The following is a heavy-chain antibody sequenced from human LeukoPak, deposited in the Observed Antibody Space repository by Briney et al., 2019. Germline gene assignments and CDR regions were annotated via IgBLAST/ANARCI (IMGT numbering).Heavy chain of an antibody. CDR3: ATVVLYSGYYFDY. CDR2: FDPEDGAT. Sequence: ASVKVSCKVSGYTLTELSMHWVRQAPGKGLEWMGGFDPEDGATIYAQKLQGRVTMTEDTSTDTAYMELSSLRSEDTAVYYCATVVLYSGYYFDYWGQGTLVTVPS. CDR1: GYTLTELS. J-gene: IGHJ4*02. D-gene: IGHD5-12*01. V-gene: IGHV1-24*01.